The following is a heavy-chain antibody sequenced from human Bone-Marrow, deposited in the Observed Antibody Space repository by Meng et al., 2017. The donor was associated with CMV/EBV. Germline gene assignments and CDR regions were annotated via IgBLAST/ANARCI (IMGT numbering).Heavy chain of an antibody. Sequence: SETLSLTCAVYGGSFSGYYWSWIRQPPGKGLEWIGEISHTGTTNYNPSLKSRITISADTSKNQFSLKLSSVTAADTAVYYCARQYSSSWYEALYYYYGMGFWGQGNTVTGSS. V-gene: IGHV4-34*01. CDR2: ISHTGTT. CDR3: ARQYSSSWYEALYYYYGMGF. J-gene: IGHJ6*01. D-gene: IGHD6-13*01. CDR1: GGSFSGYY.